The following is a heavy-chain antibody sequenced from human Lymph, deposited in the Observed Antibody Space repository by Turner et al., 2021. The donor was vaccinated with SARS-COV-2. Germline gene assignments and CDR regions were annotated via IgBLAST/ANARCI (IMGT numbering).Heavy chain of an antibody. D-gene: IGHD3-10*01. V-gene: IGHV4-39*01. Sequence: QLQLQESGPGLVKPSETLSLTCTVSGGSLSSSSHYWGWIRQPPGRGLEWIGHIYYSGSNYYNPSLKSRVTISVDTSKNQFSLKLSSVTAADTAVYYCARLVRRAEYYFDYWGQGTLVTVSS. CDR3: ARLVRRAEYYFDY. CDR2: IYYSGSN. J-gene: IGHJ4*02. CDR1: GGSLSSSSHY.